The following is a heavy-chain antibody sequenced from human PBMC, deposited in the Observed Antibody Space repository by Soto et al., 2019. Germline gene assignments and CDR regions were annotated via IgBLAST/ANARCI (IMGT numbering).Heavy chain of an antibody. V-gene: IGHV1-69*02. CDR2: IIPILGIA. CDR1: GGTFSSYT. J-gene: IGHJ4*02. CDR3: ARSGRVGFDNPPPGDY. Sequence: QVELVQSGAEVKKPGSSVKVSCKASGGTFSSYTISGVRQAPGQGLEWMGRIIPILGIANYAQKFQGRVTITADKSTSTAYMELSSLRSEDTAVYYCARSGRVGFDNPPPGDYWGQGTLVTVSS. D-gene: IGHD1-26*01.